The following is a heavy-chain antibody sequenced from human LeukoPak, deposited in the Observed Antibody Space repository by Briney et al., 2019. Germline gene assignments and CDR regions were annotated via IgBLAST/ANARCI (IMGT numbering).Heavy chain of an antibody. CDR2: IWYDGSKR. J-gene: IGHJ4*02. D-gene: IGHD6-13*01. CDR3: ARVHSSSWSRFDY. CDR1: GFTFSRYG. Sequence: GRSLRLSCAASGFTFSRYGMHWVRQAPGKGLEWVAVIWYDGSKRNYADSVKGRFTISRDNSKNTLNLQMTSLRAEDTAVYYCARVHSSSWSRFDYWGQGTLVTVSS. V-gene: IGHV3-33*01.